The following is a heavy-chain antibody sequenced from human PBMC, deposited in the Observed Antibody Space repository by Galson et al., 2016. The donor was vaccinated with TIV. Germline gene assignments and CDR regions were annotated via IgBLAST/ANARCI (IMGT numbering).Heavy chain of an antibody. CDR2: IYTSGST. V-gene: IGHV4-61*02. Sequence: TLSLTCTVSGGSISSGSYYWSWIRQPAGKGLEWIGRIYTSGSTNYNPSLKSRVTISVDTSKNQFSLILSSVTAADTAAYYCARDCTSTTCHIYYYGMDVWGQGATVTVSS. CDR3: ARDCTSTTCHIYYYGMDV. J-gene: IGHJ6*02. D-gene: IGHD2-2*02. CDR1: GGSISSGSYY.